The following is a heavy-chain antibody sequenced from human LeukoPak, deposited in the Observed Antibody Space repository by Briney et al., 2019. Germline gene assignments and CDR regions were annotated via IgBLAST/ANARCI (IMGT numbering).Heavy chain of an antibody. Sequence: GASVNVSCKASGYTFTGYYIGGGRQAPGQGLEWMGWINPNSGGTNYAQKFQGRVTMTRDTSISTAYMELSRLRSDDTAVYYCARVRGYGRTFDYWGQGTLVTVSS. CDR1: GYTFTGYY. CDR3: ARVRGYGRTFDY. V-gene: IGHV1-2*02. CDR2: INPNSGGT. J-gene: IGHJ4*02. D-gene: IGHD5-12*01.